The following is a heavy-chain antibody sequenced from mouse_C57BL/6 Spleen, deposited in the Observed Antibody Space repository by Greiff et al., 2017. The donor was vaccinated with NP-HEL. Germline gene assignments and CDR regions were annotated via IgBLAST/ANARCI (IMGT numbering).Heavy chain of an antibody. CDR2: IYPGSGST. J-gene: IGHJ3*01. CDR3: AREDYGSSYEFAY. V-gene: IGHV1-55*01. CDR1: GYTFTSYW. Sequence: QVQLQQPGAELVKPGASVKMSCKASGYTFTSYWLTWVKQRPGQGLEWIGDIYPGSGSTNYNEKFKSKATLTVDTSSSTAYMQLSSLTSEDSAVYDCAREDYGSSYEFAYWGQGTLVTVSA. D-gene: IGHD1-1*01.